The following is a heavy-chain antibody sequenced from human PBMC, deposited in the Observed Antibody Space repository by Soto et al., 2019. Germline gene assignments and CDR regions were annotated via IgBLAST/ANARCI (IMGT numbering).Heavy chain of an antibody. J-gene: IGHJ4*02. D-gene: IGHD7-27*01. V-gene: IGHV4-59*08. CDR2: VFYSGNT. Sequence: QLQLQESGPGLVKPSETLSLTCTVSGGSISSHYWSWIRQPPGKGLEWIGYVFYSGNTNYSPSLKSRVTMSVDTSKNQFSLKLTSVTAADTAVYYCARRVNWGGTPFDTWGQGILVTVSS. CDR3: ARRVNWGGTPFDT. CDR1: GGSISSHY.